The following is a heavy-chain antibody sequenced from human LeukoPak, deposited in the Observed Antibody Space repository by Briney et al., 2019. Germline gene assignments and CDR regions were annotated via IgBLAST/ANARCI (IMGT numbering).Heavy chain of an antibody. CDR2: IYSGGST. D-gene: IGHD2-15*01. CDR1: GFTVSSNY. Sequence: GGSLRLSCAASGFTVSSNYMTWVRQAPGKGLEWVSVIYSGGSTYYGDSVKGRFTIFRDNSKNTLYLQMNSLRAEDTAVYYCARDRRYCSGSSCYSGVDYWGQGTLVTVSS. CDR3: ARDRRYCSGSSCYSGVDY. J-gene: IGHJ4*02. V-gene: IGHV3-53*01.